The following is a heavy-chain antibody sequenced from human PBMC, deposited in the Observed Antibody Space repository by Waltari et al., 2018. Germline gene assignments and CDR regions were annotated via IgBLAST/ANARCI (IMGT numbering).Heavy chain of an antibody. CDR1: GGTLSSYA. D-gene: IGHD4-17*01. V-gene: IGHV1-69*04. CDR3: ARNRADVDSDGNWFDP. J-gene: IGHJ5*02. CDR2: VIPAGDRG. Sequence: QVQLVQSGAEVKRPGSSVKVSCKASGGTLSSYAVSWGRQAPGQGREWRGRVIPAGDRGNAATKVQGRCTSTADKGTRTAYMELSSLTSDDTAVYYCARNRADVDSDGNWFDPWGQGTLVTVSS.